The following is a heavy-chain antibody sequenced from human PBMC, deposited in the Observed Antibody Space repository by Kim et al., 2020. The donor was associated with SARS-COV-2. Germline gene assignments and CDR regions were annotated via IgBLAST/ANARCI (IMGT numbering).Heavy chain of an antibody. D-gene: IGHD1-26*01. CDR3: AKHSGSYYDYYYYYMDV. J-gene: IGHJ6*03. Sequence: GGSLRLSCAASGFTFSSYAMSWVRQAPGKGLEWVSAISGSGGSTYYADSVKGRFTISRDNSKNTLYLQMNSLRAEDTAVYYCAKHSGSYYDYYYYYMDVWGKGPTVSLSS. V-gene: IGHV3-23*01. CDR2: ISGSGGST. CDR1: GFTFSSYA.